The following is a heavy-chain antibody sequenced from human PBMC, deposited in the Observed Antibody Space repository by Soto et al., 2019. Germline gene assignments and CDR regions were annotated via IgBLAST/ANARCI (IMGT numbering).Heavy chain of an antibody. CDR3: ARTDGSLDS. CDR1: GYTFTRYD. D-gene: IGHD2-15*01. J-gene: IGHJ4*02. V-gene: IGHV1-8*01. Sequence: QVQLVQSGAEVKKPGASVKLSCKTSGYTFTRYDINWVRQAPGQGLEWVGWTNPKSGYTGSAQKVQGRSTMTRDSSITTAYMELNSLTSDDTAFYYCARTDGSLDSWGQGTLVTVSS. CDR2: TNPKSGYT.